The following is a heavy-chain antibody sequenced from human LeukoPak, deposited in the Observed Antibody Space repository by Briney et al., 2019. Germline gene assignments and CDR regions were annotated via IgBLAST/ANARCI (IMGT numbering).Heavy chain of an antibody. V-gene: IGHV3-23*01. CDR2: LSGSGITT. CDR1: GFTFSGHS. Sequence: PGGSLRLSCAASGFTFSGHSMTWARQAPGKGLEWVSTLSGSGITTYYADSVKGRFTISRDNSKNTLYLQMNSLRAEDTAVYYCAKGIYSSGWSYFDYWGHGTLVTVSS. D-gene: IGHD6-19*01. J-gene: IGHJ4*01. CDR3: AKGIYSSGWSYFDY.